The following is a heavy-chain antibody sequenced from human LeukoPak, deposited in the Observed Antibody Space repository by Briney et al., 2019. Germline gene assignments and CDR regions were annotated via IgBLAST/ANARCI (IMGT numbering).Heavy chain of an antibody. CDR2: ISYDGSNK. CDR3: ARDDAFDI. CDR1: GFTFSSYA. V-gene: IGHV3-30*04. J-gene: IGHJ3*02. Sequence: PGGSLRLSCAASGFTFSSYAMHWVRQAPGKGLEWMAIISYDGSNKYYGDSVKGRFTISRDNSKDTLYLQMNSLRAEDTAVYYCARDDAFDIWGQGTMVTVSS.